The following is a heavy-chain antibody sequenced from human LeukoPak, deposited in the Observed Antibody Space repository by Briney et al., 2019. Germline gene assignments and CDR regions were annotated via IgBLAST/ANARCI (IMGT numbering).Heavy chain of an antibody. CDR2: IWYDGSNK. J-gene: IGHJ6*02. CDR3: GKSFHRCNPLDYGLEV. D-gene: IGHD2/OR15-2a*01. V-gene: IGHV3-33*06. Sequence: GRSLRLSCAASGFTFSSYGMHWVRQAPGKGLEWVAVIWYDGSNKYYADSVKGRFTISRDNSKNTLYLQMNILRAEDTAVYYCGKSFHRCNPLDYGLEVWGPGAT. CDR1: GFTFSSYG.